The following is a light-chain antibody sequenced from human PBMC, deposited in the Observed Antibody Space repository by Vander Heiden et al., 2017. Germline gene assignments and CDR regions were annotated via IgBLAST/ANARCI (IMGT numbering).Light chain of an antibody. V-gene: IGKV1-39*01. CDR3: QQSYSTSALT. CDR1: PSVTTY. CDR2: SAS. J-gene: IGKJ4*01. Sequence: QLTQSPSSLSASVGDRITITCRTSPSVTTYLNWYQQKPGKAPQLLIYSASHLHSGVPSRFSGSGSGTDFTLTISSLQPEDFATYYCQQSYSTSALTFGGGTKVDIK.